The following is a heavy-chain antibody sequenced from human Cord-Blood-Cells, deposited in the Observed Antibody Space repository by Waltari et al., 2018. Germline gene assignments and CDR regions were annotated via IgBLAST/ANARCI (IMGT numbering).Heavy chain of an antibody. V-gene: IGHV4-39*01. D-gene: IGHD6-19*01. CDR2: IYYRGSP. CDR1: GGSISSSSYY. J-gene: IGHJ6*02. CDR3: ARQRLGRGYYYYYGMDV. Sequence: QLQLQESGPGLVKPSETLSLTCTVSGGSISSSSYYWGWIRQPPGKGLEWIGSIYYRGSPYYNPSLKSRVTISVDTSKNQFSLKLSSVTAADTAVYYCARQRLGRGYYYYYGMDVWGQGTTVTVSS.